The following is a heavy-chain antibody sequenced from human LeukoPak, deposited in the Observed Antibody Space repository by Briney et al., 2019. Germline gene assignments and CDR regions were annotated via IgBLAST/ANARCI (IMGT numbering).Heavy chain of an antibody. V-gene: IGHV1-2*02. D-gene: IGHD3-16*01. CDR3: ARDPTWGSRRRENY. J-gene: IGHJ4*02. CDR1: GYTFTAYF. Sequence: GASVKVSCKASGYTFTAYFMHWVRQAPGQGLEWMGWINPNSGGTNYAQKFQGRVSMTRDTSISTAYMELSRLRSDDTAVYYCARDPTWGSRRRENYWGQGTLVTVSS. CDR2: INPNSGGT.